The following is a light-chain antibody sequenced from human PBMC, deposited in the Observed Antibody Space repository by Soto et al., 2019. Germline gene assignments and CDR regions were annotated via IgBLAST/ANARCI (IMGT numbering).Light chain of an antibody. CDR2: GAS. V-gene: IGKV3-20*01. Sequence: EIVLTQSPGTLSLSPGERATLSCRASQSVSSNYLAWYQQKPGQAPRLLIYGASSRANGIPDRFSGSGSGNDLTLTFSRLGPEYLAVDCCEHYGGSEYSFRQGTMLDI. J-gene: IGKJ2*03. CDR1: QSVSSNY. CDR3: EHYGGSEYS.